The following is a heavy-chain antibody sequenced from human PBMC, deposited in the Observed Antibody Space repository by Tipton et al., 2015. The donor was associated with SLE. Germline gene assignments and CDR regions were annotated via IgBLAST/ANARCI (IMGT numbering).Heavy chain of an antibody. CDR3: ARGAGDYFDY. V-gene: IGHV4-34*01. CDR2: INHSGGT. J-gene: IGHJ4*02. D-gene: IGHD3-10*01. CDR1: GGSFSGYY. Sequence: TLSLTCAVYGGSFSGYYCSWIRQPPGKGLEWIGEINHSGGTNYNPSLKSRVTISVDTSKNQFSLKLSSVTAADTAVYYCARGAGDYFDYWGQGTLVTVSS.